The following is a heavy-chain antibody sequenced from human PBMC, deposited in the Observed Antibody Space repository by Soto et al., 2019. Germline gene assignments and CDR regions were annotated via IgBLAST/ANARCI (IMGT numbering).Heavy chain of an antibody. V-gene: IGHV3-74*01. D-gene: IGHD3-10*01. CDR3: ARGWFGPDV. Sequence: EVQLVESGGGLVQPGGSLRLSCAASEFTFSGRSVHWVRQAPGKGLVWVSGIDKVGTDSTYADSVKGRFTSSRDNAKHTVYIQMNSRRVKDTAVYSCARGWFGPDVWGKGTTVTVSS. CDR2: IDKVGTDS. J-gene: IGHJ6*03. CDR1: EFTFSGRS.